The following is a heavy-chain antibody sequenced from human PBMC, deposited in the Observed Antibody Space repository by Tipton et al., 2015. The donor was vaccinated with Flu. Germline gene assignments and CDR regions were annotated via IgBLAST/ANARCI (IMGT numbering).Heavy chain of an antibody. V-gene: IGHV3-53*01. CDR3: VRAIAAAGSR. Sequence: QLVQSGGGLIQPGGSLRLSCVASGFTVSNNYMTWVRQAPGMGLEWVSHIFDGGSVYYADSIRGRFTISRDSAKNSLYLQMNSLRVEDTAVYYCVRAIAAAGSRWGQGTLVTVSS. J-gene: IGHJ4*02. D-gene: IGHD6-13*01. CDR1: GFTVSNNY. CDR2: IFDGGSV.